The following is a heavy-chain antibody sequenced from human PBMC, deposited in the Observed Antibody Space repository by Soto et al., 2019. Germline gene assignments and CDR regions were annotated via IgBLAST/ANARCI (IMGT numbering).Heavy chain of an antibody. J-gene: IGHJ4*02. Sequence: QVQLQQWGAGLLKPSETLSLTCAVYGGSFSGYYWSWIRQPPGKGLEGIGEINHSGSSNYNPSLKSRVSISVDTSKNQFSLKLSSVTAADTAVYYCARGMAVAGHYFDSWGRGTLVTVSS. D-gene: IGHD6-19*01. CDR1: GGSFSGYY. CDR2: INHSGSS. CDR3: ARGMAVAGHYFDS. V-gene: IGHV4-34*01.